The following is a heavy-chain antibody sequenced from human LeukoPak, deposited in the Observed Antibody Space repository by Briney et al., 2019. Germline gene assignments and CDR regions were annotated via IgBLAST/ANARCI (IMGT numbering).Heavy chain of an antibody. CDR3: ARNQQLGGHSYYYYGMDV. CDR2: ISYDGSNK. CDR1: GFIFSSYG. D-gene: IGHD3-16*01. Sequence: GRSLRLSCAASGFIFSSYGMHWVRQAPGKGLEWVAVISYDGSNKYYADSVKGRFTISRDNSKNTLYLQMNSLRADDTAIYYCARNQQLGGHSYYYYGMDVWGQGTTVTVSS. V-gene: IGHV3-30*03. J-gene: IGHJ6*02.